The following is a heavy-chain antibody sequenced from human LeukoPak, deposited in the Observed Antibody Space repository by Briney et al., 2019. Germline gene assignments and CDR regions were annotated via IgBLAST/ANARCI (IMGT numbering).Heavy chain of an antibody. Sequence: GGSLRLSCTTSGFIYRTYWIHWVPGDPGKGGVCVSRISNDGRNLNYADSVKGRFTISRDNAKNTLYLQMNSLRAEDTAMYYCCRGNLEWGSVFDYWGQGGLVTVSS. D-gene: IGHD3-16*01. CDR2: ISNDGRNL. CDR1: GFIYRTYW. J-gene: IGHJ4*02. CDR3: CRGNLEWGSVFDY. V-gene: IGHV3-74*01.